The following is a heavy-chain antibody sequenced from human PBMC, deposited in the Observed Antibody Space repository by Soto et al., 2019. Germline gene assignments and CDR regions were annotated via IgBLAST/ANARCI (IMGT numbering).Heavy chain of an antibody. J-gene: IGHJ4*02. CDR3: ARVPDIVVVPAATTFGY. D-gene: IGHD2-2*01. CDR2: ISSSSSYI. CDR1: GFTFSSYS. Sequence: EVQLVESGGGLVKPGGSLRLSCAASGFTFSSYSMNWVRQAPGKGLEWVSSISSSSSYIYYADSVKGRFTISRDNAKYSLYLQMNSLRAEDPAVYYCARVPDIVVVPAATTFGYWGQGTLVTASS. V-gene: IGHV3-21*01.